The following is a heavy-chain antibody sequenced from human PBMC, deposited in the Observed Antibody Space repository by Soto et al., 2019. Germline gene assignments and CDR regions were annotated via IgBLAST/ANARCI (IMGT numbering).Heavy chain of an antibody. D-gene: IGHD3-10*01. V-gene: IGHV1-69*02. CDR3: AIGVIPHHYGSGSSKKKDYYYYGMDV. CDR1: GGTFSSYT. J-gene: IGHJ6*02. Sequence: SVKVSCKASGGTFSSYTISWVRQAPGQGLEWMGRIIPILGIANYAQKFQGRVTITADKSTSTAYMELSSLRSEDTAVYYCAIGVIPHHYGSGSSKKKDYYYYGMDVWG. CDR2: IIPILGIA.